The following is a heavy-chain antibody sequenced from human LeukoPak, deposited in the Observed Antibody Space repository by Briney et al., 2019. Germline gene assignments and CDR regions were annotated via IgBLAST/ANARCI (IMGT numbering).Heavy chain of an antibody. D-gene: IGHD3-9*01. J-gene: IGHJ4*02. CDR2: ISSSSSYI. V-gene: IGHV3-21*01. Sequence: GGSLRLSCAASGFTFSSYSMNWVRQAPGKGLECVSSISSSSSYIYYADSVKGRFTISRDNAKNTLYLQMNSLRAEDTAVYYCATLTGYYIVAVDYWGQGTLVTVSS. CDR1: GFTFSSYS. CDR3: ATLTGYYIVAVDY.